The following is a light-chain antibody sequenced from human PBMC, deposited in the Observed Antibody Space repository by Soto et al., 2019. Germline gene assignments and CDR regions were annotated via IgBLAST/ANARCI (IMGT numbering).Light chain of an antibody. CDR3: QQYNSWVT. CDR1: QSISTT. CDR2: GAS. J-gene: IGKJ4*01. Sequence: EIVLTQSPVTLSVSPGERATLSCRASQSISTTLVWYQQKPGQAPRLLIYGASTRATGVPGRFSGSGSGTEFTLTISSLQSEEFAVYYCQQYNSWVTFGGGTKVEIK. V-gene: IGKV3-15*01.